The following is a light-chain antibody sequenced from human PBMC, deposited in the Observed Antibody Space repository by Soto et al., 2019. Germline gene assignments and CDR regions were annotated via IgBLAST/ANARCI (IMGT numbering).Light chain of an antibody. V-gene: IGKV3-20*01. J-gene: IGKJ1*01. Sequence: EIVLTQSPGTLSLSPGERATLSCRASQSVSNTNLVWYQQKRGQAPRLLIYDASSRGTGVPDRFRGSGSGTDLTLTINRLEPEDFAVYFCQHYANSVWTFGQGTKVEIK. CDR2: DAS. CDR3: QHYANSVWT. CDR1: QSVSNTN.